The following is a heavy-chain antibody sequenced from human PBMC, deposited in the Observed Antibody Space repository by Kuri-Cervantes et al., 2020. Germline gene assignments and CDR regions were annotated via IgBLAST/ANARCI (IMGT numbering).Heavy chain of an antibody. CDR2: ISWNSGII. D-gene: IGHD6-19*01. V-gene: IGHV3-9*01. CDR3: AKVSGYNSGWLDY. J-gene: IGHJ4*02. CDR1: GFTFDDYA. Sequence: SLKISCAASGFTFDDYAMHWVRQVPGKGLEWVSGISWNSGIIDYADSVKGRFTISRDHAKNSLYLQMNSLRAEDTALYYCAKVSGYNSGWLDYWGRGTLVTVSS.